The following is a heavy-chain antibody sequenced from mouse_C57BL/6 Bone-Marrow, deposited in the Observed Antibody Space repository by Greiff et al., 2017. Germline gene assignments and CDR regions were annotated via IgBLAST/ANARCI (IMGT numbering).Heavy chain of an antibody. V-gene: IGHV1-81*01. Sequence: VQLQQSGAELARPGASVKLSCKASGYTFTSYGISWVKQRTGQGLEWIGEIYPRSGNTYYNEKFKGKATLTADKSSSTAYMELRSLTSEDSAVYFCARSGYSNYLYYFDYWGQGTTLTVSS. D-gene: IGHD2-5*01. CDR2: IYPRSGNT. CDR1: GYTFTSYG. J-gene: IGHJ2*01. CDR3: ARSGYSNYLYYFDY.